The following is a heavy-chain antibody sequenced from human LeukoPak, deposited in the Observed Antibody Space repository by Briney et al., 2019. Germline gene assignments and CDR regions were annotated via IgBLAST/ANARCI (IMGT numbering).Heavy chain of an antibody. Sequence: ASVKVSCKASGYTFTSYGISWVRQAPGQGLEWMGWISAYNGNTNYAQKLQGRVTMTIDTSTSTAYMALRSLRSDATAVYYCAGEAGYSYGSPLDYWGQGTLVTVSS. CDR3: AGEAGYSYGSPLDY. J-gene: IGHJ4*02. CDR2: ISAYNGNT. CDR1: GYTFTSYG. D-gene: IGHD5-18*01. V-gene: IGHV1-18*01.